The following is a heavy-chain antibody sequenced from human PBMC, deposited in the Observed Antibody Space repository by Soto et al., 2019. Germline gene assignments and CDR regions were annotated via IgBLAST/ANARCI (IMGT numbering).Heavy chain of an antibody. CDR1: GFTFGDYA. V-gene: IGHV3-49*03. CDR2: IRSKAYGGTT. J-gene: IGHJ4*02. Sequence: GGSLRLSCTASGFTFGDYAMSWFRQAPGKGLEWVGFIRSKAYGGTTEYAASVKGRFTISRDDSKSIAYLQMNSLKTEDTAVYYCTRVNYYDSSEYWGQGTLVTVSS. CDR3: TRVNYYDSSEY. D-gene: IGHD3-22*01.